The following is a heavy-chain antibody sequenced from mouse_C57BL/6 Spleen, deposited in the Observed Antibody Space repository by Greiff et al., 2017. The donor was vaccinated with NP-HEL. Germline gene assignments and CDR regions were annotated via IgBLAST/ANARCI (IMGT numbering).Heavy chain of an antibody. CDR1: GYAFSSYW. Sequence: QVQLKQSGAELVKPGASVKISCKASGYAFSSYWMNWVKQRPGKGLEWIGQIYPGDGDTNYNGKFKGKATLTADKSSSTAYMQLSSLTSEDSAVYFCARELLRYGYFDYWGQGTTLTVSS. D-gene: IGHD1-1*01. V-gene: IGHV1-80*01. J-gene: IGHJ2*01. CDR2: IYPGDGDT. CDR3: ARELLRYGYFDY.